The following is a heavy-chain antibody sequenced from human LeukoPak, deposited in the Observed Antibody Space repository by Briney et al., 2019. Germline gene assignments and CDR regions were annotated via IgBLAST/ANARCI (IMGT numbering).Heavy chain of an antibody. CDR3: ARESPGIPHDAFDI. D-gene: IGHD5-18*01. CDR2: IYSGGST. J-gene: IGHJ3*02. CDR1: GFTVSSNY. V-gene: IGHV3-66*01. Sequence: GGSLRLSCAASGFTVSSNYMSWVRQAPGKGLEWVSVIYSGGSTYYADSVKGRFTISRDNSKNTLYLQMNSLRAEDTAVYYCARESPGIPHDAFDIWGQGTMVTASS.